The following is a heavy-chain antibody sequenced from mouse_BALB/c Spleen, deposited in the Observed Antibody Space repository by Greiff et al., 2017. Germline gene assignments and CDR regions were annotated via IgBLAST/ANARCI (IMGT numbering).Heavy chain of an antibody. CDR2: IRNKANGYTT. V-gene: IGHV7-3*02. CDR3: ASDYPHQAWFAY. J-gene: IGHJ3*01. Sequence: EVMLVESGGGLVQPGGSLRLSCATSGFTFTDYYMSWVRQPPGKALEWLGFIRNKANGYTTEYSASVKGRFTISRDNSQSILYLHMHTLRAEDSATCYCASDYPHQAWFAYWGQGTLVTVSA. CDR1: GFTFTDYY.